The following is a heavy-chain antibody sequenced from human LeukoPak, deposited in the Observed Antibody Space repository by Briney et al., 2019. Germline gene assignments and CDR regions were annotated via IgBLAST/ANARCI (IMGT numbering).Heavy chain of an antibody. Sequence: SETLSLTCTVSGGPISDYYWTWIRQPPGKGLEYIGYFYYSGSTNYHPSLERRVTRSLDPSKTQSTLKLSSVTAADTAVYYCARARYWYFDLWGRGTLVTVSS. CDR1: GGPISDYY. CDR3: ARARYWYFDL. CDR2: FYYSGST. J-gene: IGHJ2*01. V-gene: IGHV4-59*01.